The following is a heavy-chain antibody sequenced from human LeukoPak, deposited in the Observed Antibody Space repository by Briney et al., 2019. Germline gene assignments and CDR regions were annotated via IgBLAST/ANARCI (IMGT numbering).Heavy chain of an antibody. Sequence: SETLSLTCTVSGGSISSYYWSWIRQPPGKGLEWIGYIYYSGSTNYNPSLKSRVTIPVDTSKNQFSLKLSSVTAADTAVYYCARGSVNGEHWSGLFDYWGQGTLVTVSS. V-gene: IGHV4-59*12. CDR3: ARGSVNGEHWSGLFDY. D-gene: IGHD3-3*01. CDR2: IYYSGST. CDR1: GGSISSYY. J-gene: IGHJ4*02.